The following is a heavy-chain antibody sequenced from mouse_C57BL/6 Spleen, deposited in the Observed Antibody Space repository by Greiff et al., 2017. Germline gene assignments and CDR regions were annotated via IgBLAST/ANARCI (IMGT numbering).Heavy chain of an antibody. V-gene: IGHV1-53*01. J-gene: IGHJ1*03. D-gene: IGHD2-1*01. CDR3: AKGYGNYEYFDV. Sequence: QVQLQQPGTELVKPGASVKLSCKASGYTFTSYWMHWVKQRPGQGLEWIGNINPSNGGTNYNEKFQSKATLTVDKSSSTASMQLSSLTSEDSAVYYCAKGYGNYEYFDVWGTGTTVTVSS. CDR2: INPSNGGT. CDR1: GYTFTSYW.